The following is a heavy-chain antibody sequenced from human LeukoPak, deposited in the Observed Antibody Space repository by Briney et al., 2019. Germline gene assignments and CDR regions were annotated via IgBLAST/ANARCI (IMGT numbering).Heavy chain of an antibody. CDR2: INPNSGGT. V-gene: IGHV1-2*04. CDR3: ARGGETGTRPHDNWFDP. CDR1: GYTFTGYY. J-gene: IGHJ5*02. D-gene: IGHD1-7*01. Sequence: ASVKVSCTASGYTFTGYYMHWVRQAPGQGLEWMGWINPNSGGTNYAQKFQGWVTMTRDTSISTAYMELSRLRSDDTAVYYCARGGETGTRPHDNWFDPWGQGTLVTVSS.